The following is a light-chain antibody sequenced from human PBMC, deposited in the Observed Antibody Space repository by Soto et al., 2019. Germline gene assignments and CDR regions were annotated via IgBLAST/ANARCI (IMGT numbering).Light chain of an antibody. J-gene: IGLJ2*01. CDR3: SSHTSSSTLAV. CDR2: DVS. Sequence: QSALTQPASVSGSPGQSITISCTGTSSDVGGYNYVSWYQQHPGKAPKFMIYDVSNRPSGVSNRFSGSKSGNTASLTISGLQAEDEADYYCSSHTSSSTLAVFGGGTKVTVL. V-gene: IGLV2-14*01. CDR1: SSDVGGYNY.